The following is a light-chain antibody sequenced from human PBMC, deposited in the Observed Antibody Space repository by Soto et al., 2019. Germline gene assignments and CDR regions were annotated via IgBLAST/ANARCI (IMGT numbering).Light chain of an antibody. CDR1: QSISSTY. V-gene: IGKV3-20*01. CDR2: DAS. Sequence: EIVLTQSPATLSLSPGERATLSCRASQSISSTYLTWYHQRPGQAPRLLIYDASNRATGIPARFSGSGSGTDFTLTITRLEPEDFAVYYCQQYGASPQTFGQGTKVDIK. J-gene: IGKJ1*01. CDR3: QQYGASPQT.